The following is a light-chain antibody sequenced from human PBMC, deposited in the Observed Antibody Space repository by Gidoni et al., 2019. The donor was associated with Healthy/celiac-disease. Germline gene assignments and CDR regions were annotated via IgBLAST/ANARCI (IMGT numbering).Light chain of an antibody. Sequence: QSALTQPASDSGSPGQSITISCTGTSSDVGGYNYVSWYQQHPGKAPKLMIYDVSNRPSGVSNRFSGSKSGNTASLTISGLQAEDEADYYCSSYTSSSVVFGGGTKLTVL. CDR2: DVS. CDR3: SSYTSSSVV. CDR1: SSDVGGYNY. V-gene: IGLV2-14*01. J-gene: IGLJ2*01.